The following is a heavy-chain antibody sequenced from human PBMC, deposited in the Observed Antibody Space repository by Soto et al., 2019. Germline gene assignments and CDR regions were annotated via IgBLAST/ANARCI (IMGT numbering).Heavy chain of an antibody. Sequence: PGGSLRLSCAASGFTFSSYWMHWVRQAPGKGLVWVSRINSDGSSTSYADSVKGRFTISRDNAKNTLYLQMNSLRAEDTAVYYCARTQSSGGVNCYSTPFDYWGRGT. CDR1: GFTFSSYW. V-gene: IGHV3-74*01. J-gene: IGHJ4*02. CDR2: INSDGSST. CDR3: ARTQSSGGVNCYSTPFDY. D-gene: IGHD2-15*01.